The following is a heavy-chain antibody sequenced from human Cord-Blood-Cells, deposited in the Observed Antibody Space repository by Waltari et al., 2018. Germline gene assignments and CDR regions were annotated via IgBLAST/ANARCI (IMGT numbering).Heavy chain of an antibody. CDR3: AKTGHYDFWSGYYYYYYYMDV. J-gene: IGHJ6*03. CDR1: GFTFSSYA. V-gene: IGHV3-23*01. CDR2: ISGSGSST. D-gene: IGHD3-3*01. Sequence: EVQLLESGGGLVQPGGSLRLSCAASGFTFSSYAMSWSRQAPGKGLEWVSDISGSGSSTYYADSVKGRFTISRDNSKNTLYLQMNSLRAEDTAVYYCAKTGHYDFWSGYYYYYYYMDVWGKGTTVTVSS.